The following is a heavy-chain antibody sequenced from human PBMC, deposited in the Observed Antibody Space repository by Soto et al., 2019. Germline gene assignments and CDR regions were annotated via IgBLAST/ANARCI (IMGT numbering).Heavy chain of an antibody. CDR1: GFTFSSYG. CDR2: TSYDGSKI. Sequence: PGGSLRLSCAASGFTFSSYGMHWVRQAPGKGLECVAFTSYDGSKIYYADSVKGRFAISRDNSKNTLYLQMNSLRAEDTALYYCAKDQITYCGGDCPYYFDYWGQGT. V-gene: IGHV3-30*18. CDR3: AKDQITYCGGDCPYYFDY. J-gene: IGHJ4*02. D-gene: IGHD2-21*02.